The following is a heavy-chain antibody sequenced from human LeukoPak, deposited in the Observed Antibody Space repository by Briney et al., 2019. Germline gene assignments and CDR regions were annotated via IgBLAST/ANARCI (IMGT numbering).Heavy chain of an antibody. J-gene: IGHJ4*02. CDR2: ISSSSSYI. Sequence: GGSLRLSCAASGFTFSSYSMNWVRQAPGKGLEWVSSISSSSSYIYYADSVKGRFTISRDNAKNSLYLQMNSLRAEDTAVYYCARDPSSGWYRYFDYWGQGTLVTVSS. D-gene: IGHD6-19*01. CDR3: ARDPSSGWYRYFDY. V-gene: IGHV3-21*01. CDR1: GFTFSSYS.